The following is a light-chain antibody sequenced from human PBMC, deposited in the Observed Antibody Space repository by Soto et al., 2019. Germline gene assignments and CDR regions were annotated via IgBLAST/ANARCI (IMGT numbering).Light chain of an antibody. CDR1: SGHSTYI. V-gene: IGLV4-60*02. CDR2: LEGSGSY. Sequence: QPVLTQSSSASASLGSSVKLTCTLSSGHSTYIIAWHQQQPGKAPRYLMKLEGSGSYNKGSGIPDRFSGSSSGADRYLTISSLQFEDEADYYCETWDTNVVVFSGGTKVTVL. J-gene: IGLJ2*01. CDR3: ETWDTNVVV.